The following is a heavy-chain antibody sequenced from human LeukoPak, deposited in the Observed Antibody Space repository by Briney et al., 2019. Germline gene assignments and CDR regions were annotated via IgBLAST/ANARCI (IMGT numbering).Heavy chain of an antibody. CDR3: ARGGVHHGFDY. CDR2: ISSSSGYI. D-gene: IGHD1-14*01. J-gene: IGHJ4*02. V-gene: IGHV3-21*01. Sequence: GGSLRLSCAASGFSLRTFSINWVRQAPGKGLEWVSSISSSSGYIYYADSVKGRFTISRDNAKNTVYLQMNSLRAEDTAVYFCARGGVHHGFDYWGQGTLVTVSS. CDR1: GFSLRTFS.